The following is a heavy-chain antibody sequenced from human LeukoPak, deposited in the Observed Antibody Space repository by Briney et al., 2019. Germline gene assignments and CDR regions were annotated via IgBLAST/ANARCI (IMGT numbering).Heavy chain of an antibody. D-gene: IGHD3-22*01. CDR3: ARGRTSYYDSSGYHFGY. V-gene: IGHV4-4*02. J-gene: IGHJ4*02. Sequence: SGTLSLTCAVSGGSISSSNWWSWVRQPPGKGLEWIGEIYHSGSTNYNPSLKSRVTISVDTSKNQFSLKLSSVTAADTAVYYCARGRTSYYDSSGYHFGYWGQGTLVTVSS. CDR1: GGSISSSNW. CDR2: IYHSGST.